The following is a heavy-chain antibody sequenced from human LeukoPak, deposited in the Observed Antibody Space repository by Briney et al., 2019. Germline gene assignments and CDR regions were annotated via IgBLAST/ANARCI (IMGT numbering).Heavy chain of an antibody. Sequence: SQTLSLTCTVSGDPIRSDSYYWNWLRQPAGRGLEWIGRIYASGSTNYNPSLKSRVTISLDTSRNRSSLNLSSVTATDTAVYFCARDRSSGWLNWFDPWGQGTLVTVSP. CDR2: IYASGST. D-gene: IGHD6-19*01. J-gene: IGHJ5*02. CDR3: ARDRSSGWLNWFDP. V-gene: IGHV4-61*02. CDR1: GDPIRSDSYY.